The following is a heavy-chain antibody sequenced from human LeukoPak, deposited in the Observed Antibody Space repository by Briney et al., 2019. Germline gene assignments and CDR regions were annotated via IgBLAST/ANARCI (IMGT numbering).Heavy chain of an antibody. CDR3: ARQGSGWYSYYYYMDV. J-gene: IGHJ6*03. CDR1: GFTVSSNY. CDR2: IYSGGST. Sequence: GGSLRLTCAASGFTVSSNYMSWVRQAPGKGLEWVSVIYSGGSTYYADSVKGRFTISRDNSKNTLYLQMNSLRSEDTAVYYCARQGSGWYSYYYYMDVWGKGTTVTVSS. D-gene: IGHD6-19*01. V-gene: IGHV3-53*05.